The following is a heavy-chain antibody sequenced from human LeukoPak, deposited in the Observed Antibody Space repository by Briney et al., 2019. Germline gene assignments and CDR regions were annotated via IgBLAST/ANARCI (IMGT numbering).Heavy chain of an antibody. CDR2: ISYDGSNK. CDR1: GFTFSSHA. J-gene: IGHJ6*02. V-gene: IGHV3-30-3*01. CDR3: ARDRLVQPVYGMDV. Sequence: PGGSLRLSCAASGFTFSSHAMHWVRQAPGKGLEWVAVISYDGSNKYYADSVKGRFTISRDNSKNTLYLQMNSLRAEDTAVYYCARDRLVQPVYGMDVWGQGTTVTVSS. D-gene: IGHD6-19*01.